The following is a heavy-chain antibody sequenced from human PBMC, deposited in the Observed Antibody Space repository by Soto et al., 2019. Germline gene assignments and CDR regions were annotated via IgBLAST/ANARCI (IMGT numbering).Heavy chain of an antibody. D-gene: IGHD6-13*01. Sequence: GESLKISCAASGFTFSSYGMHWVRQAPGKGLEWVAVIWYDGSNKYYADSVKGRFTISRDNSKNTLYLQMNSLRAEDTAVYYCARGGQQLVPPYYYYGMDVWGQGTTVTVSS. CDR2: IWYDGSNK. CDR1: GFTFSSYG. J-gene: IGHJ6*02. V-gene: IGHV3-33*01. CDR3: ARGGQQLVPPYYYYGMDV.